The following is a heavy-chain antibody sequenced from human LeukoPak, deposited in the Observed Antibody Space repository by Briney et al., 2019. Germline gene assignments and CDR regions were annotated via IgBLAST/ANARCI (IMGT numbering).Heavy chain of an antibody. CDR3: ARITAARLYAFDI. Sequence: SGPALVKPTQTLTLTCTFSGFSLSTSGMCVSWIRQPPGKALEWLARIDWDDDKYYSTSLKARLTISKDTSKNQVVLTMTNMDPVDTATYYCARITAARLYAFDIWGQGTMVTVSS. D-gene: IGHD6-6*01. V-gene: IGHV2-70*11. CDR2: IDWDDDK. CDR1: GFSLSTSGMC. J-gene: IGHJ3*02.